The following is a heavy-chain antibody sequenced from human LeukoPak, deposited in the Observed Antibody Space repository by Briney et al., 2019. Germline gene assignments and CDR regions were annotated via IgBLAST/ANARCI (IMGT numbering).Heavy chain of an antibody. CDR1: GFTFSSYS. CDR2: ISSSSSTI. D-gene: IGHD6-13*01. CDR3: ARGHSSSWYFHNYYYYMDV. V-gene: IGHV3-48*04. J-gene: IGHJ6*03. Sequence: GGSLRLSCAASGFTFSSYSMNWVRQAPRKGLEWDSYISSSSSTIYYADSVKGRFTISRDNAKNSLYLQMNSLRAEDTAVYYCARGHSSSWYFHNYYYYMDVWGKGTTVTVSS.